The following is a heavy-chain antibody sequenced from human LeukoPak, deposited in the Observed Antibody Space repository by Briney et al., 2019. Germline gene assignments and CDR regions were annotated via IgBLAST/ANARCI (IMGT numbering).Heavy chain of an antibody. CDR1: GFTFDDYA. D-gene: IGHD6-13*01. CDR3: AKDTTLGIAAGPGYYYYGMDV. V-gene: IGHV3-9*01. J-gene: IGHJ6*02. Sequence: PDRSLRLSCAASGFTFDDYAMHWVRQAPGEGLEWVSGISWNSGSIGYAVSWKGRFTSSRDDDKNSLYLQMNSLRAEDTALYYCAKDTTLGIAAGPGYYYYGMDVWGQGTTVTVSS. CDR2: ISWNSGSI.